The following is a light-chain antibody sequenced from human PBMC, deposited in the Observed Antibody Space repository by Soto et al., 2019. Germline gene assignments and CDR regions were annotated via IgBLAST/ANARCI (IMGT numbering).Light chain of an antibody. Sequence: DIVMTQSPDSLAVSLGARATINCKSSQSVLHTSYNKNYLAWYQQKPGHPPKVLIYWASTRESGVPDRFSGSGSGTDFTITFSDLQAEDVAVYYCQQSYSSPLTFGGGTKVEIK. CDR3: QQSYSSPLT. CDR2: WAS. V-gene: IGKV4-1*01. J-gene: IGKJ4*01. CDR1: QSVLHTSYNKNY.